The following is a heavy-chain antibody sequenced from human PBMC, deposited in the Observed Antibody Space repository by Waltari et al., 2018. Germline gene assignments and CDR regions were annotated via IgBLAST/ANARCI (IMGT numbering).Heavy chain of an antibody. CDR1: GGSISSYY. D-gene: IGHD6-6*01. J-gene: IGHJ4*02. CDR3: ARGLLDSSSLYFDY. Sequence: QVQLQESGPGLVKPSETLSLTCTVSGGSISSYYWSWIRQPPGKGLEWIGYIYTSGSTNYNPPLKSRVTISVDTSKNQFSLKLSSVTAADTAVYYCARGLLDSSSLYFDYWGQGTLVTVSS. V-gene: IGHV4-4*09. CDR2: IYTSGST.